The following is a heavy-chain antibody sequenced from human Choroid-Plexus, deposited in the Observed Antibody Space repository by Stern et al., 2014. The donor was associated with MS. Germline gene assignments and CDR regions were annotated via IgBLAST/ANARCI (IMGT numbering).Heavy chain of an antibody. CDR3: AKDRQYLTYFFDL. Sequence: VQLVQSGGGVVQPGWPLGLSCVASGFTFGSCTMHWVRLAPGKGLEWEAGVSYVVSNKYYADTLKGRFTISRDISQNTLYMQMSSLRPEDTAVYYCAKDRQYLTYFFDLWGQGSLVTVSS. D-gene: IGHD2/OR15-2a*01. V-gene: IGHV3-30*18. J-gene: IGHJ5*02. CDR1: GFTFGSCT. CDR2: VSYVVSNK.